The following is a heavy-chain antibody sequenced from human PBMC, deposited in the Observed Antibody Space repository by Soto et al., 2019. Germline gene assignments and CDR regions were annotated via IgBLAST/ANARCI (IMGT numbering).Heavy chain of an antibody. D-gene: IGHD3-10*01. CDR1: GYTFSKYW. V-gene: IGHV5-51*01. CDR3: ARQGGEYNTMSDY. J-gene: IGHJ4*02. Sequence: PGESLKISCQGPGYTFSKYWIGWVRQTPGKGLEWMGMIYPGDSDARYSPSFEGQVTFSVDKSINTAYLQWNSLKASDTAMYYCARQGGEYNTMSDYWGQGTLVTVSS. CDR2: IYPGDSDA.